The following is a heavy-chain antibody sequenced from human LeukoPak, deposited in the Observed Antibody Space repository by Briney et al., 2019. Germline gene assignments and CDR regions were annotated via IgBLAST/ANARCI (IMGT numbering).Heavy chain of an antibody. Sequence: PSETLSLTCTVSGGSIGSSDYYWGWIRQPPGERLEWIGTIYYNGNTYYNPSLQSRVIISVDTSKNQFSLKLTSVTAPDTAVYYCARTVGTHRFDYWGQGILVTVSS. CDR1: GGSIGSSDYY. V-gene: IGHV4-39*01. J-gene: IGHJ4*02. CDR2: IYYNGNT. CDR3: ARTVGTHRFDY. D-gene: IGHD4-23*01.